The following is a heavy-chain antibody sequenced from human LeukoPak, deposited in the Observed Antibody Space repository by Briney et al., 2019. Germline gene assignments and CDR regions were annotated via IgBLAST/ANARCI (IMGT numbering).Heavy chain of an antibody. V-gene: IGHV4-59*08. Sequence: SETLSLTCTVSGGSMSSYYWICMRQSPGKGLECIVYIYYSGGTDYNLSLKRRVTILVDTSKNQFSLNLSSVTAADTAVYYCARQSGRQTPILYWGQGTLVTVSS. CDR2: IYYSGGT. CDR3: ARQSGRQTPILY. CDR1: GGSMSSYY. D-gene: IGHD2-2*02. J-gene: IGHJ4*02.